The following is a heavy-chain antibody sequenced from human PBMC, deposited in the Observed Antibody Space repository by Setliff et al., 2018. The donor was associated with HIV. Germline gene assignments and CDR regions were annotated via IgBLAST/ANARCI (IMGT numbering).Heavy chain of an antibody. CDR2: INPNSGGT. CDR1: GYTFTGYY. D-gene: IGHD3-22*01. Sequence: ASVKVPCKASGYTFTGYYMHWVRQAPGQGLEWMGRINPNSGGTNYAQKFQGRVTMTRDTSISTAYMELSRLRSDDTAVYYCAGGAYYYDSSGYYAYWGQGTLVTVAS. V-gene: IGHV1-2*06. CDR3: AGGAYYYDSSGYYAY. J-gene: IGHJ4*02.